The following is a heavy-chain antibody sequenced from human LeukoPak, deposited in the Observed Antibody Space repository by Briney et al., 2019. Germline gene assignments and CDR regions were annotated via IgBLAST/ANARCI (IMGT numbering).Heavy chain of an antibody. V-gene: IGHV4-59*01. J-gene: IGHJ5*02. CDR2: IYYSGST. D-gene: IGHD3-10*01. CDR3: ARGLTMVRGVINWFDP. CDR1: GGSISSYY. Sequence: SETLSLTCIVSGGSISSYYWSWIRQPPGKGLEWIGYIYYSGSTNYKPSLKSRVTISVATSKNQFSLKLSSVTAADTAVYYCARGLTMVRGVINWFDPWGQGTLVTVSS.